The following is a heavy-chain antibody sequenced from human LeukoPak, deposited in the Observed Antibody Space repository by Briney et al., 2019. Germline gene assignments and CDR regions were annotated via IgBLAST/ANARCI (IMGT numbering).Heavy chain of an antibody. CDR2: ISSSSSYI. CDR3: ARVGEDCSGTSCRRQFDY. V-gene: IGHV3-21*06. D-gene: IGHD2-2*01. CDR1: GFTFSSYS. Sequence: GGSLRLSCAASGFTFSSYSMNWVRQAPGKGLEWVSSISSSSSYIYYADSVKGRFTISRDNAKNSLYLQMNSLRVEDTAVYYCARVGEDCSGTSCRRQFDYWGQGTLVTVSS. J-gene: IGHJ4*02.